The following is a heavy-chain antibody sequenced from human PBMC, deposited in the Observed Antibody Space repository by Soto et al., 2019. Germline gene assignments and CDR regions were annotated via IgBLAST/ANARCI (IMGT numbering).Heavy chain of an antibody. CDR2: IIPIFGTT. CDR3: ASVADYYASGTYYPFDY. J-gene: IGHJ4*02. V-gene: IGHV1-69*13. CDR1: GGSISTYA. Sequence: SVKVSCKASGGSISTYAISWVRQAPGQGLEWMGGIIPIFGTTNYAQKFQGRVTITADGSTSTAYMELSSLSSEDTAVYYCASVADYYASGTYYPFDYWGQGTLVTVSS. D-gene: IGHD3-10*01.